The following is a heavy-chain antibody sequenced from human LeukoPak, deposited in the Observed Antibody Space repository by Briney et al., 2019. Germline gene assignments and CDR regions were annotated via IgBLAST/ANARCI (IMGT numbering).Heavy chain of an antibody. D-gene: IGHD2-15*01. CDR1: GGSISGTDLY. V-gene: IGHV4-39*01. CDR2: IHSSGNS. CDR3: EKDSPLDV. Sequence: SESLSLTCTVSGGSISGTDLYWGWTRQLRGGGLEWLENIHSSGNSFCNPSLKSRITISVDTSKNQSSLKLSSVTAADTAVYYCEKDSPLDVWGQGTTVTVSS. J-gene: IGHJ6*02.